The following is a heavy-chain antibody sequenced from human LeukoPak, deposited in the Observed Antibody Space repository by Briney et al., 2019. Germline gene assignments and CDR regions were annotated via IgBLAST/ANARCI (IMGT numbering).Heavy chain of an antibody. D-gene: IGHD3-22*01. CDR3: ARIVDIYDTSGPDY. Sequence: SETLSLTCTVSGGSIRSSSYYWGWIRQPPGKGLEWIGSIYYSGSTYYNPSLKSRVTISVDTSKKQFSLKLSSVTAADTAAYYCARIVDIYDTSGPDYWGQGTLVTVSS. V-gene: IGHV4-39*01. CDR1: GGSIRSSSYY. J-gene: IGHJ4*02. CDR2: IYYSGST.